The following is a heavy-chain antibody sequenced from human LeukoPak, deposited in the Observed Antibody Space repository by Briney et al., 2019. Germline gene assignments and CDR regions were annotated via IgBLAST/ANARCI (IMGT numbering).Heavy chain of an antibody. Sequence: PSETLSLTCTVSGGSISSYYWSWIRQPPGKGLEWIGYIYYSGSTNYNPSLKSRVTISVDTSKNQFSLKLSSVTAADTAVYYCAGQGYSAYEILDYWGQGTLVTVSS. CDR1: GGSISSYY. CDR3: AGQGYSAYEILDY. J-gene: IGHJ4*02. V-gene: IGHV4-59*08. CDR2: IYYSGST. D-gene: IGHD5-12*01.